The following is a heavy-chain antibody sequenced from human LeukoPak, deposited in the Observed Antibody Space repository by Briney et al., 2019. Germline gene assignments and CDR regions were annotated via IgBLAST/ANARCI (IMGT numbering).Heavy chain of an antibody. J-gene: IGHJ3*02. Sequence: PGGSLRLSCAASGFTFSSYWMSWVRQAPGKGLEWVANIKQDGSEKYYVDSVKGRFTISRDNAKNSLYLQMNSLRAEDTAVYYCARDRRIAARQTYDAFDIWGQGTMVTVSS. CDR1: GFTFSSYW. CDR2: IKQDGSEK. V-gene: IGHV3-7*01. D-gene: IGHD6-6*01. CDR3: ARDRRIAARQTYDAFDI.